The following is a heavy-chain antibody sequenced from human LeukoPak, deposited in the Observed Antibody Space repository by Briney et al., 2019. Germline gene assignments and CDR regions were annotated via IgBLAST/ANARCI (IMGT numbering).Heavy chain of an antibody. CDR1: GGTFSGYY. V-gene: IGHV4-34*01. CDR3: AREVTSMVREVIRGGPFDH. Sequence: PSETLSLTCAVSGGTFSGYYWRWIRQPPGKGLEWIGEINHSGSTNYKPSLKSRVTISVDTSKNQFSLKMSSVTAADTAVYYCAREVTSMVREVIRGGPFDHWGQGTLVTGSA. D-gene: IGHD3-10*01. J-gene: IGHJ5*02. CDR2: INHSGST.